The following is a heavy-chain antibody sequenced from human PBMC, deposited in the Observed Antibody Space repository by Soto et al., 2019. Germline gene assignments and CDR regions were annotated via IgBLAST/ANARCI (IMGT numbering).Heavy chain of an antibody. J-gene: IGHJ4*02. CDR1: GGSISSYY. CDR3: AREGKTPFDY. Sequence: QVQLQESGPGLVKPSETLSLTCTVSGGSISSYYWSWIRQPPGKGLEWIGYIYYSGSTNYNPSLKSRVTISVDTSKNQFSLKLSSVTAADTAVYYCAREGKTPFDYWGQGTLVTVSS. V-gene: IGHV4-59*12. CDR2: IYYSGST.